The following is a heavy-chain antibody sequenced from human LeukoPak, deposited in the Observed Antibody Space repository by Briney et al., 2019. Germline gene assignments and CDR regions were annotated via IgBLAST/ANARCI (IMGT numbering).Heavy chain of an antibody. CDR1: GGSIRSDY. CDR3: ARVPTGTFGAFDI. CDR2: IHYSGST. J-gene: IGHJ3*02. V-gene: IGHV4-59*01. Sequence: SETLSLTCTVSGGSIRSDYWSWVRQPPGKGLEWIGYIHYSGSTNYNASLRSRVTMSVDMSKNQFSLKLTSVTAADTAVYYCARVPTGTFGAFDIWGQGTMVAVSS. D-gene: IGHD1-14*01.